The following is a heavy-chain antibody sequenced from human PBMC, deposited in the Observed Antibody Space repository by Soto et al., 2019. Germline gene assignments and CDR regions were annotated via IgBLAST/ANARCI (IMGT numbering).Heavy chain of an antibody. Sequence: WASVKVSCKASGGTFSSYAISWVRQAPGQGLEWMGGIIPIFGTANYAQKFQGRVTITADESTSTAYMELSSLRSEDTAVYYCARGHGLRYFDWLLDYWGQGTLVTVSS. D-gene: IGHD3-9*01. CDR3: ARGHGLRYFDWLLDY. J-gene: IGHJ4*02. CDR2: IIPIFGTA. V-gene: IGHV1-69*13. CDR1: GGTFSSYA.